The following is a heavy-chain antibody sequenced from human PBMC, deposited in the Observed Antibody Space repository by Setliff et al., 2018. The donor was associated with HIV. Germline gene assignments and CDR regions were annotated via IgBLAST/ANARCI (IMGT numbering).Heavy chain of an antibody. V-gene: IGHV3-49*04. D-gene: IGHD5-18*01. J-gene: IGHJ3*02. CDR2: IRRQTYGGTT. CDR3: TRDKGYAFDI. CDR1: GFTFGDYA. Sequence: GGSLRLSCTTSGFTFGDYAMTWVRQAPGKGLEWLGFIRRQTYGGTTEYAASVKDRFTVSRDDSKSIAYLQINSLKTEDTAVYYCTRDKGYAFDIWGQGTMVTVSS.